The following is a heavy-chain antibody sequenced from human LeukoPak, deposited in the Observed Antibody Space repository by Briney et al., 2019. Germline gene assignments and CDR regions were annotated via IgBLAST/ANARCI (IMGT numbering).Heavy chain of an antibody. Sequence: GGSLRLSCAASGFTFSSYDMNWVRQAPGKGLEWVSYISTSGSTTYYADSVKGRFTISRDNAKNSLFLQMNSLRAEDTAVYYCARGRLALYFGDDFWGQGPLVTVSS. V-gene: IGHV3-48*03. CDR2: ISTSGSTT. CDR3: ARGRLALYFGDDF. J-gene: IGHJ4*02. D-gene: IGHD3-10*01. CDR1: GFTFSSYD.